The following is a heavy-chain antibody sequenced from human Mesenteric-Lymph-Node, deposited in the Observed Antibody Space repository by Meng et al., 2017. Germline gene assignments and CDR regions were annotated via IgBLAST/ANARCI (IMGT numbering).Heavy chain of an antibody. J-gene: IGHJ4*02. CDR3: ARDGEWEGLGQHFDY. V-gene: IGHV1-3*01. CDR2: INAGKGNT. CDR1: GYTLTNYG. Sequence: QVQFVQAWAGGKKPGASVKVSCKASGYTLTNYGLHWVRQAPGQRLEWMGWINAGKGNTNYSQSLQGRITITRDTSASTAYMELSSLRSEDTAVYYCARDGEWEGLGQHFDYWGQGTLVTVSS. D-gene: IGHD1-26*01.